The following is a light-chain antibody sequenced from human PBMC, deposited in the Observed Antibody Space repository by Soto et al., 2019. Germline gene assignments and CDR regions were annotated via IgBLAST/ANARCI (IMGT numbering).Light chain of an antibody. V-gene: IGKV3-20*01. CDR3: QQYGRSPRT. CDR1: QSVNSNY. Sequence: EIVLTQSPGALSLSPGEGATLSCRASQSVNSNYLAWYQQKPGQAPRLLIYGASSRATGIPDRFSGSGSGTDFILTISRLEPDDFAVYYCQQYGRSPRTFGQGTKVDNK. CDR2: GAS. J-gene: IGKJ1*01.